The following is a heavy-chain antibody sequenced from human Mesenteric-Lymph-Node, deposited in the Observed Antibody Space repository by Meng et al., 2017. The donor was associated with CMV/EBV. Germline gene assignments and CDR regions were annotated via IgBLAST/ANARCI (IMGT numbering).Heavy chain of an antibody. Sequence: GESLKISCAASGLIFSSYEMNWVRQAPGKGLEWVSYISVSGETIYYADSVKGRFTISRDNSKNTLYLQMNSLRAEDTAVYYCARIDSSGYYDYFDYWGQGTLVTVSS. V-gene: IGHV3-48*03. CDR2: ISVSGETI. CDR1: GLIFSSYE. J-gene: IGHJ4*02. D-gene: IGHD3-22*01. CDR3: ARIDSSGYYDYFDY.